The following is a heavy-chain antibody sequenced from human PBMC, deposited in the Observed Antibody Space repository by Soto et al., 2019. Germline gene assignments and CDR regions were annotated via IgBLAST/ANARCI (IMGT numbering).Heavy chain of an antibody. CDR1: GFAFSDYD. Sequence: VQLVESGGSLVQPGGSLRLSCAASGFAFSDYDMHWVRQVPGKGLEGVSGIDTAGDTYYAVSVKGRFTISRENAKNSLYLQMHSLRADDTAIYYCATENYGDAVADWGQGTLVTVSS. CDR2: IDTAGDT. CDR3: ATENYGDAVAD. D-gene: IGHD6-19*01. J-gene: IGHJ4*02. V-gene: IGHV3-13*01.